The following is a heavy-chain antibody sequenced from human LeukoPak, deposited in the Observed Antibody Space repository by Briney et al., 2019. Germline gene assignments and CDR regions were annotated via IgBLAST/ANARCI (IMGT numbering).Heavy chain of an antibody. CDR2: ISSSSSYI. CDR3: ARDLVSGSYYEGGAFDI. D-gene: IGHD1-26*01. V-gene: IGHV3-21*01. CDR1: GFTFSSYS. Sequence: GGSLRLSCAASGFTFSSYSMNWVRQAPGQGLELVSSISSSSSYIYYADSVKSRFTISRDNAKNSLYLQMTSLRAEDTAVYYCARDLVSGSYYEGGAFDIWGQGTMVTVSS. J-gene: IGHJ3*02.